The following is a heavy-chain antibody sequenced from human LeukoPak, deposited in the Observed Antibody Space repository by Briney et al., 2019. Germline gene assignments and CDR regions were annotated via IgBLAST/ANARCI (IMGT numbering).Heavy chain of an antibody. CDR1: GYTFTSYG. D-gene: IGHD3-3*01. CDR3: AREPLDDFWSGYYSPPFDY. V-gene: IGHV1-18*01. Sequence: ASVTVSCKASGYTFTSYGISWVRQAPGQGLEWMGWISAYNGNTNYAQKLQGRVTMTTDISTSTAYMELRSLRSDDTAVYYCAREPLDDFWSGYYSPPFDYWGQGTLVTVSS. J-gene: IGHJ4*02. CDR2: ISAYNGNT.